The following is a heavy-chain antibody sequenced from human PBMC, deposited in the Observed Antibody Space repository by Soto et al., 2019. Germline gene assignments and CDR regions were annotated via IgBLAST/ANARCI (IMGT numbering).Heavy chain of an antibody. CDR1: GGSFSGYY. CDR2: INDRGSI. Sequence: QVQLQQWGAGPLRPLETLSLTCGVSGGSFSGYYWAWIRQSPGKGLEWIGEINDRGSINYNPSLKSRVNISVDTSKNHYSLNLMSVTAADTAVYYCARESHDILTGPPWVWYFDLWGRGTLVTVSS. CDR3: ARESHDILTGPPWVWYFDL. J-gene: IGHJ2*01. D-gene: IGHD3-9*01. V-gene: IGHV4-34*01.